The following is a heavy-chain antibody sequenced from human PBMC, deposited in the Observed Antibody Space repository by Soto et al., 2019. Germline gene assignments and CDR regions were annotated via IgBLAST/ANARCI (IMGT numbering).Heavy chain of an antibody. J-gene: IGHJ4*02. CDR3: SKTHRIQLWLGFDY. V-gene: IGHV3-23*01. CDR2: ISGSGGST. Sequence: EVQLFESGGGLVQPGGSLRLSCAASGFTFSSYAMSWVSPAPGKGLEWVSAISGSGGSTYYADSAKGRFSITIDNSKNKMHMQLNSLNAEDMAVDYCSKTHRIQLWLGFDYWGQGTLVTVSS. CDR1: GFTFSSYA. D-gene: IGHD5-18*01.